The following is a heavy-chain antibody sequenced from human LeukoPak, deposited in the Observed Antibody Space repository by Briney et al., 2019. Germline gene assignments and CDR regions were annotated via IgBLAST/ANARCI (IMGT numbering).Heavy chain of an antibody. CDR1: GFTVSSSY. J-gene: IGHJ4*02. Sequence: GGSLRLSCAASGFTVSSSYMSWVRQAPGKGLEWVSVIYSGGSTYYADSVKGRFTISRDNSKNSLYLQMNSLRAEDTAIYYCAKLLSSTYVKSPSDYWGQGTLVTVSS. CDR3: AKLLSSTYVKSPSDY. CDR2: IYSGGST. V-gene: IGHV3-53*01. D-gene: IGHD2-2*01.